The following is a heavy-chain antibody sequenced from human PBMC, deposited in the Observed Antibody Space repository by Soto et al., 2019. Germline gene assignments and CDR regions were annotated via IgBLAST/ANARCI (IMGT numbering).Heavy chain of an antibody. D-gene: IGHD3-3*01. CDR1: GGSISSYY. J-gene: IGHJ5*02. CDR2: IYYSGST. V-gene: IGHV4-59*08. CDR3: ARGRSDFWSGYWFDP. Sequence: PSETLSLTCSVSGGSISSYYWSWIRQPPGKGLEWIGYIYYSGSTNYNPSLKSRVTISVDTSKNQFSLKLSSVTAADTAVYYCARGRSDFWSGYWFDPWGQGTLVTVSS.